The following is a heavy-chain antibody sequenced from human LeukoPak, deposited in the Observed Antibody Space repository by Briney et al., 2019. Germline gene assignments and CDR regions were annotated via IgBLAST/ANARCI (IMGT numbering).Heavy chain of an antibody. CDR3: ASQYCSSSRCYEGVFPPFDY. CDR2: MYYSGST. D-gene: IGHD2-2*01. Sequence: KPSETLSLTCTVSGGSISSSSYYWGWIRQPPGKGLEWIGSMYYSGSTYYNPSLKSRVTISVDTSKNQFSLTLSSVTAADTAVYYCASQYCSSSRCYEGVFPPFDYWAREPWSPSP. J-gene: IGHJ4*02. CDR1: GGSISSSSYY. V-gene: IGHV4-39*01.